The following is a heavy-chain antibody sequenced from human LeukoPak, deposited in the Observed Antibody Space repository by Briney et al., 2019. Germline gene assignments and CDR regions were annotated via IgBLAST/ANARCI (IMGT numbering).Heavy chain of an antibody. V-gene: IGHV3-48*01. D-gene: IGHD5-18*01. CDR1: GFTFSSYS. CDR2: ISSSSSTI. Sequence: HAGGSLRPSCAASGFTFSSYSMNWVRQAPGKGLEWVSYISSSSSTIYYADSVKGRFTISRDNAKNSLYLQMNSLRAEDTAVYYCAREDNTAMTAIDYWGQGTLVTVSS. CDR3: AREDNTAMTAIDY. J-gene: IGHJ4*02.